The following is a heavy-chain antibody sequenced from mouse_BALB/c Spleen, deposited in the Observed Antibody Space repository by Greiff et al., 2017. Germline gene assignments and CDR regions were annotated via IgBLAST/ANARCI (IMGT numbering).Heavy chain of an antibody. CDR3: ARDSDAMDY. CDR1: GFTFSSYG. Sequence: EVKLVESGGGLVQPGGSLKLSCAASGFTFSSYGMSWVRQTPDKRLELVATINSNGGSTYYPDSVKGRFTISRDNAKNTLYLQMSSLKSEDTAMYYCARDSDAMDYWGQETSVTVSS. V-gene: IGHV5-6-3*01. CDR2: INSNGGST. J-gene: IGHJ4*01.